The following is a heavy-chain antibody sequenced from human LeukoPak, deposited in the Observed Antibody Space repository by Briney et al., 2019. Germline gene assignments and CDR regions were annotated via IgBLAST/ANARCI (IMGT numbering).Heavy chain of an antibody. V-gene: IGHV4-59*01. J-gene: IGHJ4*02. CDR2: IYYSGST. CDR1: GGSISSYY. D-gene: IGHD2-21*02. Sequence: SETLSLTCTVSGGSISSYYWSWIRQPPGKGLEWIGYIYYSGSTNYNPSLKSRVTISVDTSKNQFSLKLSSVTAADTAVYYCAREADFVTVYWGQGTLVTVSS. CDR3: AREADFVTVY.